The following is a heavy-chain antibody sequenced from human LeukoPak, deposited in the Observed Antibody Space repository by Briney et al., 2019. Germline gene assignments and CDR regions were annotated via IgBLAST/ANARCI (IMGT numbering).Heavy chain of an antibody. CDR3: ARHSSWYYDFDY. CDR2: ISYSGNT. Sequence: SETLSLTCSVSGGSIRNYYWSWIRQPPGKGLEWIGYISYSGNTNYNPSLKSRLTISVDLSMNQFSLKLTSVTGADTAVYYCARHSSWYYDFDYWGQGTLVTVSS. CDR1: GGSIRNYY. V-gene: IGHV4-59*08. D-gene: IGHD6-13*01. J-gene: IGHJ4*02.